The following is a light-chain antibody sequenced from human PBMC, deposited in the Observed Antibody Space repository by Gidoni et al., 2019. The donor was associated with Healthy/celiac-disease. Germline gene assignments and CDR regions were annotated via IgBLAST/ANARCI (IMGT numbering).Light chain of an antibody. CDR1: QSVSSY. Sequence: EIVLTQSPATLCLSPGERATLSCRAGQSVSSYLAWYQQKPGQAPRLLIYDASNRATGIPARFSGSGSGTDFTLTISSLEPEDFAVYYCQQRSNWPPWTFXQXTKVEIK. V-gene: IGKV3-11*01. CDR2: DAS. J-gene: IGKJ1*01. CDR3: QQRSNWPPWT.